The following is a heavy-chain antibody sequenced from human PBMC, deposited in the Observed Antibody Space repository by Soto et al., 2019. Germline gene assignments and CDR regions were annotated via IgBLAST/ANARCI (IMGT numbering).Heavy chain of an antibody. Sequence: SETLSLTCTVSGGSISSYYWSWIRQPPGKGLEWIGYIYYSGSTNYNPSLKSRVTISVDTSKNQFSLKLSSVTAADTAVYYCAREDIAVAGTQVQYYGMDVWGQGTTVTVSS. V-gene: IGHV4-59*01. D-gene: IGHD6-19*01. CDR1: GGSISSYY. CDR2: IYYSGST. CDR3: AREDIAVAGTQVQYYGMDV. J-gene: IGHJ6*02.